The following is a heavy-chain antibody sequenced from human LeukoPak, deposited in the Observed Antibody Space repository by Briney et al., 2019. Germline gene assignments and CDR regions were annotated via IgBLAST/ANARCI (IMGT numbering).Heavy chain of an antibody. Sequence: GRSLRLSCAASGFTFSSYAMHWVRQAPGKGLEWVAAISYGGNTKYYADSVKGRFTISRDNSKNTLWLQRNSLRAEDTALYYCARDQIAAAHNFDHWGQGTLVTVSS. CDR2: ISYGGNTK. CDR1: GFTFSSYA. J-gene: IGHJ4*02. V-gene: IGHV3-30-3*01. CDR3: ARDQIAAAHNFDH. D-gene: IGHD6-13*01.